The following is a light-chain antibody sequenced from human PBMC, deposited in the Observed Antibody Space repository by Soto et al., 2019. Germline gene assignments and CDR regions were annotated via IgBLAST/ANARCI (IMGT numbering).Light chain of an antibody. CDR1: SSDVGGYDY. V-gene: IGLV2-11*01. J-gene: IGLJ2*01. CDR2: DVS. Sequence: QSALTQPRSLSGSPGPSVTISSTGTSSDVGGYDYVSWYQQHPGKVPKLMIFDVSKRPSVVPDRFSGSKSGNKASLTISRLQAEDEADYHCGTYAGSYILIFGGGTKLTVL. CDR3: GTYAGSYILI.